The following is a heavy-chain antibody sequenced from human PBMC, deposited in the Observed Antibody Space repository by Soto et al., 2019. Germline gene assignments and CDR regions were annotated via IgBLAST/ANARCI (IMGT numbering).Heavy chain of an antibody. V-gene: IGHV3-7*03. D-gene: IGHD5-12*01. CDR3: VRSYGGYGGYCFHC. Sequence: GGSRRLSCAASGFTFSSYWISWVRQAPGMGLEWVANIKQGGSDKYYVVFVRGRFTISRDNAKNSLYLQMNSLRAGDTAVYYCVRSYGGYGGYCFHCLRQGTLVTVSS. J-gene: IGHJ4*02. CDR1: GFTFSSYW. CDR2: IKQGGSDK.